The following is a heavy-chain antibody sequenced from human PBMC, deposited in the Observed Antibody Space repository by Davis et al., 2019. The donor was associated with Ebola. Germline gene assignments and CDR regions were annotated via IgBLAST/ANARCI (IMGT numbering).Heavy chain of an antibody. V-gene: IGHV3-73*01. CDR3: TLAGRLDDY. J-gene: IGHJ4*02. CDR1: GFTFSGSA. CDR2: IRSKANSYAT. Sequence: PGGSLRLSCAASGFTFSGSAMHWVRQASGKGLEWVGRIRSKANSYATAYAASVKGRFTISRDDSKNTAYLQMNSLKTEDTAVYYCTLAGRLDDYWGQGTLVTVSS.